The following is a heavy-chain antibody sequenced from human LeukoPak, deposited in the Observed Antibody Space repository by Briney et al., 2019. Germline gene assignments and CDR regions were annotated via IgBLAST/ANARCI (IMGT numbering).Heavy chain of an antibody. Sequence: SETLSLTCTVSGGSISSYYWSWIRQPPEKGLEWIGYIYYSGSTNYNPSLKSRVTISVDTSKNQFSLKLSSVTAADTAVYYCARTNRDYVLYWGQGTLVTVSS. CDR2: IYYSGST. J-gene: IGHJ4*02. D-gene: IGHD4-17*01. CDR1: GGSISSYY. CDR3: ARTNRDYVLY. V-gene: IGHV4-59*01.